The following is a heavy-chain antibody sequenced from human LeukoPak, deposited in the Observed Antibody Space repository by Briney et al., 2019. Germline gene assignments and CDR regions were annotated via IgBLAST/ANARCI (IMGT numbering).Heavy chain of an antibody. V-gene: IGHV3-21*01. Sequence: GGSLRLSCAPSGFTFSNAWMSWVREAPGEGLEWVSSIIRSSSYIYYADSVKGGFIISRDNAKNSLYLQMNSLRAEATAVYYCASKELWLRVSYYYYYMDVWGKGTTVTISS. J-gene: IGHJ6*03. CDR3: ASKELWLRVSYYYYYMDV. CDR1: GFTFSNAW. D-gene: IGHD5-18*01. CDR2: IIRSSSYI.